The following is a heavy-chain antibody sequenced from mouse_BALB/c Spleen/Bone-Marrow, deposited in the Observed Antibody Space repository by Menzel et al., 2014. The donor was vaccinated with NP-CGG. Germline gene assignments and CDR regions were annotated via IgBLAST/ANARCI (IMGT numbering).Heavy chain of an antibody. Sequence: QVQLQQSGSVLVRPGASVKLSCKASGYTFTSSWMHWAKQRPGQGLEWIGEIHPNSGNTNYNEKFKGKATLTVDASSSTAYVDLSSLTSEGSAVYYCARSGFDYWGQGTTLTVSS. CDR1: GYTFTSSW. J-gene: IGHJ2*01. CDR2: IHPNSGNT. D-gene: IGHD4-1*01. CDR3: ARSGFDY. V-gene: IGHV1S130*01.